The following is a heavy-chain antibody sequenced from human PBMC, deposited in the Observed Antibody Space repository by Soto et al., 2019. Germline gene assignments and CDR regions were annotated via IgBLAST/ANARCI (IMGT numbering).Heavy chain of an antibody. D-gene: IGHD3-10*01. CDR1: GFSLSTSGVS. CDR2: IYWDDDK. CDR3: AHKGRSLLWVGHPGSFNP. V-gene: IGHV2-5*02. J-gene: IGHJ5*02. Sequence: QITLKESGPTLVKPTQTLTLTCTFSGFSLSTSGVSVGWIRQPPGKALEWLALIYWDDDKRYSPSLKNRLTITKDTSKKQVVLTMTNMDPVPTRTYYCAHKGRSLLWVGHPGSFNPWGQGTLVTFSS.